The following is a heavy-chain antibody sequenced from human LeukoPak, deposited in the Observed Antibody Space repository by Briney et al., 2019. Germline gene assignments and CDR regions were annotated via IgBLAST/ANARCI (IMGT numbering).Heavy chain of an antibody. Sequence: GESLKISCKGSGYRFSSYWIGWVRQMPGKGLEWMGIIYPGDSDTRYSPSFLGQVTISADKSISTAYLQWSSLKASDTAMYYCARCAVGGGDCYYYFDYWAQGTLVTVSS. CDR1: GYRFSSYW. V-gene: IGHV5-51*01. CDR2: IYPGDSDT. D-gene: IGHD2-21*02. CDR3: ARCAVGGGDCYYYFDY. J-gene: IGHJ4*02.